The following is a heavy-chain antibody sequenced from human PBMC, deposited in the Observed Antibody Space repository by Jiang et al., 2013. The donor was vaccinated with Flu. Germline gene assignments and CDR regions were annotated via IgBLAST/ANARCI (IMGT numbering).Heavy chain of an antibody. CDR2: ISGSGGST. J-gene: IGHJ5*02. D-gene: IGHD5-12*01. Sequence: SAISGSGGSTYYADSVKGRFTISRDNSKNTLYLQMNSLRAEDTAVYYCAKDRGGYDVNWFDPWGQGTLVTVSS. CDR3: AKDRGGYDVNWFDP. V-gene: IGHV3-23*01.